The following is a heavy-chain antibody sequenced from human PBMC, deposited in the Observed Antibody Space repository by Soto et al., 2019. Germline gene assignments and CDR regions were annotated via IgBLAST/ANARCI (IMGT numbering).Heavy chain of an antibody. CDR1: GFTFSSYG. Sequence: QVQLVESGGGVVQPGRSLRLSCAASGFTFSSYGMHWVRQAPGKGLEWVAVISYDGSNKYYADSVKGRFTISRDNSKNTLYLQMNSLRAEDTAVYYCAKVRGKLEAADDWYFDLWGRGTLVIVSS. V-gene: IGHV3-30*18. CDR3: AKVRGKLEAADDWYFDL. CDR2: ISYDGSNK. J-gene: IGHJ2*01. D-gene: IGHD6-13*01.